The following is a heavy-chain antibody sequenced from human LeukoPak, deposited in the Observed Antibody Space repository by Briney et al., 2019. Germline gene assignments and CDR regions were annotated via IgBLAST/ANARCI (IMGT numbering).Heavy chain of an antibody. CDR3: ARSWSSWYSAFDY. CDR1: GFTFSSYW. J-gene: IGHJ4*02. CDR2: INSDGSST. D-gene: IGHD6-13*01. V-gene: IGHV3-74*01. Sequence: GGSLRLSCAASGFTFSSYWMHWVRQAPGKGLVWVSRINSDGSSTSYADSVKGRFTISRENAKNTLYLQMNSLRAEDTAVYYCARSWSSWYSAFDYWGQGTLVTVSS.